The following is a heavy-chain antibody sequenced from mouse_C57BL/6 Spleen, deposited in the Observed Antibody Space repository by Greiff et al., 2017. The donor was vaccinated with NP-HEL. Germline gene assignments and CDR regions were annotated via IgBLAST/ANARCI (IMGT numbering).Heavy chain of an antibody. J-gene: IGHJ4*01. CDR1: GFNIKDDY. D-gene: IGHD2-4*01. CDR2: IDPENGDT. V-gene: IGHV14-4*01. Sequence: VQLKESGAELVRPGASVKLSCTASGFNIKDDYMHWVKQRPEQGLEWIGWIDPENGDTEYASKFQGKATITADTSSNTAYLQLSSLTSEDTAVYYCTTNYDYDDAMDYWGQGTSVTVSS. CDR3: TTNYDYDDAMDY.